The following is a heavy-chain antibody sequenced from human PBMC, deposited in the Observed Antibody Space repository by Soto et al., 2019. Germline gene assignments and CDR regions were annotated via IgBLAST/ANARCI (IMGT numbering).Heavy chain of an antibody. D-gene: IGHD6-19*01. CDR2: ISTSGTNT. CDR1: GITFSSYA. J-gene: IGHJ3*01. CDR3: AKAVHSTGWSKTDV. V-gene: IGHV3-23*01. Sequence: EVQLLESGGGLVQPGGSLRLSCAASGITFSSYAMSWVRQAPGKGLEWVSTISTSGTNTYYADSVRGRFTISRDNSMDTLYLRMNSLRAEDTALYYCAKAVHSTGWSKTDVWGQGTMVTVSS.